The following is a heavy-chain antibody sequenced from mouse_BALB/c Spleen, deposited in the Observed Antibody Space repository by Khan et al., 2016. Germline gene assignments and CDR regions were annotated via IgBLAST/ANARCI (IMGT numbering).Heavy chain of an antibody. CDR2: ISYSGST. J-gene: IGHJ2*01. CDR3: ASRNWDVDY. Sequence: EVQLVESGPGLVKPSQSLSLTCTVTGYSITSDYAWNWIRQFPGNKLEWMGYISYSGSTSYNPSLKSRISITRDTSKNQFFLQLNSVTTEDTATYYGASRNWDVDYWGQGTTLTVSS. D-gene: IGHD4-1*02. V-gene: IGHV3-2*02. CDR1: GYSITSDYA.